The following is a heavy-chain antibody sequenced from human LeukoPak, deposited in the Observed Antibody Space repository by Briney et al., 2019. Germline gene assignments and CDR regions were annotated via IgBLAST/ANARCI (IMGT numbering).Heavy chain of an antibody. CDR1: GFTGRSNH. CDR2: IYSGGST. D-gene: IGHD2/OR15-2a*01. V-gene: IGHV3-53*01. CDR3: ARGNMDDPIDY. J-gene: IGHJ4*02. Sequence: GSLRLLCAASGFTGRSNHIRWVRQASGKGLEWVSVIYSGGSTYYADSVKGRFTISRDNSKNTLYLQMNSLRAEDTAVYYCARGNMDDPIDYWGQGTLVTVSS.